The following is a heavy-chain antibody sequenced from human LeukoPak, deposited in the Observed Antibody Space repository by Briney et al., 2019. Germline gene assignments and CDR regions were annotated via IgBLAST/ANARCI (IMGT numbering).Heavy chain of an antibody. J-gene: IGHJ5*02. D-gene: IGHD2-2*01. CDR2: IYYSGST. Sequence: SETLSLTCTVSGGSISSSSYYWGWIRQPPGKGLEWIGSIYYSGSTYYNPSLKSRVTISVDTSKNQFSLKLSSVTAADTAVYYCARRLYCSSTSCLNWFDPWGQGTLVTVSS. CDR1: GGSISSSSYY. CDR3: ARRLYCSSTSCLNWFDP. V-gene: IGHV4-39*01.